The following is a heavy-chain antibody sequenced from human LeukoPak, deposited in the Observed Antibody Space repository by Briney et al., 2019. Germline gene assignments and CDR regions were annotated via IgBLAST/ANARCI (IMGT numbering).Heavy chain of an antibody. J-gene: IGHJ3*02. D-gene: IGHD7-27*01. V-gene: IGHV4-34*01. CDR1: SGSFSGYY. CDR2: INHSGST. Sequence: SETLSLTCAVYSGSFSGYYWSWIRQPPGKGLEWIGEINHSGSTNYNPSLASRGTISVDTSKNQFSLKLSSVTAADTAVYYCARGLWGRGAFDIWGQGTMVTVSS. CDR3: ARGLWGRGAFDI.